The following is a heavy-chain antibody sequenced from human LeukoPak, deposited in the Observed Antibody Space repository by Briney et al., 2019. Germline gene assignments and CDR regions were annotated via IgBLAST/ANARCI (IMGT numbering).Heavy chain of an antibody. V-gene: IGHV3-74*03. CDR2: INSDGSST. D-gene: IGHD2-15*01. Sequence: TGGSLRLSCAASGFTFSNYWMHWVRQAPGKGLVWVSRINSDGSSTTYADSVKGRFTISRDNAKNTLYLQMNSLRAEDTAVYYCARRDCSGGTCYSAYWGQGTLVTVS. CDR1: GFTFSNYW. J-gene: IGHJ4*02. CDR3: ARRDCSGGTCYSAY.